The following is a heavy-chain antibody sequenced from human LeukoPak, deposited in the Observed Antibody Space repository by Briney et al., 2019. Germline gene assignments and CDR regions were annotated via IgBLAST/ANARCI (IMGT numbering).Heavy chain of an antibody. CDR2: INQGGSDK. CDR1: GFTFSGHW. V-gene: IGHV3-7*01. D-gene: IGHD1-14*01. Sequence: GGSLILSCAASGFTFSGHWMSWVRQAPRKGLEWVANINQGGSDKYYVDSVKGRFTISRDNANNLLYLQMNSLRGEDTAVYYCTRDRSRAEDDWGQGTLVTVSS. CDR3: TRDRSRAEDD. J-gene: IGHJ1*01.